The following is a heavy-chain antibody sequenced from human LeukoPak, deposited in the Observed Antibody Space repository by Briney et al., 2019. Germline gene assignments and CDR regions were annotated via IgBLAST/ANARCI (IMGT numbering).Heavy chain of an antibody. V-gene: IGHV4-59*12. CDR2: IYYSGST. J-gene: IGHJ4*02. CDR1: GESISGFY. CDR3: ARDLITVTTLDY. Sequence: SETLSLTCTVSGESISGFYWNWIRQPPGKGLEWLGYIYYSGSTNYNPSLKSRVTISIDTSKNQFSLKLSSVTAADTAVYYCARDLITVTTLDYWGQGTLVTVSS. D-gene: IGHD4-17*01.